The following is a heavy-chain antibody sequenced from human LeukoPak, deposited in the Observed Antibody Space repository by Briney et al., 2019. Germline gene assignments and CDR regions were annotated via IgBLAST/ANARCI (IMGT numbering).Heavy chain of an antibody. Sequence: GGSLRLSCAASGFTVSSNYMSWVRQAPGKGLEWVSVIYSGGSTYYADSVKGRFTISRDNSKNTLYLQMNSLRAEDTAVYYCARDGSVPGIDYDDSYFDYWGQGTLVTVSS. V-gene: IGHV3-53*05. CDR1: GFTVSSNY. CDR3: ARDGSVPGIDYDDSYFDY. CDR2: IYSGGST. J-gene: IGHJ4*02. D-gene: IGHD4-17*01.